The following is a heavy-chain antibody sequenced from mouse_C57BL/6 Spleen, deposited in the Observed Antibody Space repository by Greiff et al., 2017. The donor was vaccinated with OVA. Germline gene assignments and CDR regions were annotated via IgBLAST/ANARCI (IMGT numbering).Heavy chain of an antibody. J-gene: IGHJ2*01. CDR3: ARYINGGRGYFDY. D-gene: IGHD3-3*01. Sequence: EVMLVESGGGLVQPGGSLSLSCAASGFTFPDYYMSWVRQPPGKSLEWLGFIRNKDNGDTTEYSASVKGRLTISRDNSQCILYLQMNALRAEDSATYYCARYINGGRGYFDYWGQGTTLTVSS. V-gene: IGHV7-3*01. CDR2: IRNKDNGDTT. CDR1: GFTFPDYY.